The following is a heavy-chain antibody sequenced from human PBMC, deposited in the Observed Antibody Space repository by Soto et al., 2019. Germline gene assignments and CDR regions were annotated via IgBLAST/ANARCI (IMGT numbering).Heavy chain of an antibody. J-gene: IGHJ6*02. Sequence: ASVKVSCKASGYTFTSYGISWVRQAPGQGLEWMGWISAYNGNTNYAQKLQGRVTMTTDTSTSTAYMELRSLRSDDTAVYYCARDPITMVRGVIITVLYYYRMDVWGQGTTVTVSS. CDR1: GYTFTSYG. D-gene: IGHD3-10*01. CDR2: ISAYNGNT. CDR3: ARDPITMVRGVIITVLYYYRMDV. V-gene: IGHV1-18*04.